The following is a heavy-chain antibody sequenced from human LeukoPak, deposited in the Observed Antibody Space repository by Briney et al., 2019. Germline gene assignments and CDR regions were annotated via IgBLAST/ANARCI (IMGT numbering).Heavy chain of an antibody. CDR2: IYYSGST. Sequence: SETLSLTCTVSGGSISSYFWSWIRQPPGKGLEWIGYIYYSGSTNYNPSLKSRVTISVDTSKNQFSLKLSSVTAADTAVYYCARIGQQWLLRGGIIGYWGQGTLVTVSS. J-gene: IGHJ4*02. CDR3: ARIGQQWLLRGGIIGY. CDR1: GGSISSYF. V-gene: IGHV4-59*01. D-gene: IGHD6-19*01.